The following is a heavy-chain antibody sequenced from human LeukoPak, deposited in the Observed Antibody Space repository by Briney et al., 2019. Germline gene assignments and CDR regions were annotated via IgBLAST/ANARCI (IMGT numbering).Heavy chain of an antibody. CDR3: ARDLIKRSGWYLGY. D-gene: IGHD6-19*01. J-gene: IGHJ4*02. CDR1: GYTFTDYY. CDR2: INPNSGGT. V-gene: IGHV1-2*02. Sequence: ASVKVSCKASGYTFTDYYMHWVRQAPGQGLEWMGWINPNSGGTNYAQKFQGRVTMTRDTSISTAYMELSRLRSDDTAVYYCARDLIKRSGWYLGYWGQGTLVTVSS.